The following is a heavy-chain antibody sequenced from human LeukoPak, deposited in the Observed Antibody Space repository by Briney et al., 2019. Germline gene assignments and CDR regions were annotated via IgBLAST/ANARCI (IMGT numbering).Heavy chain of an antibody. CDR2: INHSGST. Sequence: SETLSLTCAVYGGSFSGYYWSWIRQPPGKGLEWIGEINHSGSTNYTPSLKSRVTISVDTSKNQFSLKLSSVTAADTAVYYCARTSEGYCSGGSCWDFYYYMDVWGKGTTVTVSS. D-gene: IGHD2-15*01. CDR1: GGSFSGYY. CDR3: ARTSEGYCSGGSCWDFYYYMDV. V-gene: IGHV4-34*01. J-gene: IGHJ6*03.